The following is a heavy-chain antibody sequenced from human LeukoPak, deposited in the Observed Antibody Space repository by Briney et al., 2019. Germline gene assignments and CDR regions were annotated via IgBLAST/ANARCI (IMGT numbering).Heavy chain of an antibody. D-gene: IGHD3-10*02. CDR2: ISSSSTYI. CDR1: GFTFSSYA. V-gene: IGHV3-21*01. Sequence: GGSLRLSCAASGFTFSSYAMSWVRQAPGKGLEWVSSISSSSTYIYYADSVKGRFTISRDNAKNSLYLQMNSLRAEDTAVYYCAELGITMIGGVWGKGTTVTISS. CDR3: AELGITMIGGV. J-gene: IGHJ6*04.